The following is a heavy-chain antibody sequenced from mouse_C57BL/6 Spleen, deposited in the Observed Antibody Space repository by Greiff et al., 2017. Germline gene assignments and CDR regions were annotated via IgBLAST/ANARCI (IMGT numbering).Heavy chain of an antibody. CDR2: INPNNGGT. CDR3: ARPLYDGYYDFDY. Sequence: EVQLKESGPELVKPGASVKMSCKASGYTFTDYNMHWVKQSHGKSLEWIGYINPNNGGTSYNQKFKGKATLTVNKSSSTAYMELRSLTSEDSAVYYCARPLYDGYYDFDYWGQGTTLTVSS. J-gene: IGHJ2*01. D-gene: IGHD2-3*01. V-gene: IGHV1-22*01. CDR1: GYTFTDYN.